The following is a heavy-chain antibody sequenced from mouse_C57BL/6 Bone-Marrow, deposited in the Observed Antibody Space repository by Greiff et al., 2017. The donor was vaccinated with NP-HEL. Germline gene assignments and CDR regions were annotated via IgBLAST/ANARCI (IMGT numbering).Heavy chain of an antibody. Sequence: QVQLKQPGAELVKPGASVKLSCKASGYTFTSYWMQWVKQRPGQGLEWIGEIDPSDSYTNYNQKFKGKATLTVDTSSSTAYMQLSSLTSEDSAVYYCVEGAWFAYWGQGTLVTVSA. CDR2: IDPSDSYT. V-gene: IGHV1-50*01. J-gene: IGHJ3*01. CDR3: VEGAWFAY. CDR1: GYTFTSYW.